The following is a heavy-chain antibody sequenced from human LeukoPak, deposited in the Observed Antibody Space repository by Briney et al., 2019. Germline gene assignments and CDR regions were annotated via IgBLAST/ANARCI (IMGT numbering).Heavy chain of an antibody. J-gene: IGHJ5*02. Sequence: GGSLRLSCAASGFTFSSYSMNWVRQAPGKGLEWVSSISSSSSYIYYADSVKGRFTISRDNAKNSLYLQMNSLRAEDTAVCYCAREPYDGVWFAPWGQGTLVTVSS. CDR2: ISSSSSYI. V-gene: IGHV3-21*01. D-gene: IGHD3-16*01. CDR3: AREPYDGVWFAP. CDR1: GFTFSSYS.